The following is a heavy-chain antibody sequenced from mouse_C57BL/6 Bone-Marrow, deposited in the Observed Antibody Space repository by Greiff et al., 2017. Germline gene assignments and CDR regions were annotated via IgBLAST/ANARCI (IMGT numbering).Heavy chain of an antibody. Sequence: QVQLQQPGAELVMPGASVKLSCKASGYTFTSYWMHWVKQRPGQGLEWIGEIDPSDSYTNYNQKFKGKSTLTVDKSSSTAYMQLSSLTSEASAVYYCAREGVMVPYYFDYWGQGTTLTVSS. V-gene: IGHV1-69*01. CDR3: AREGVMVPYYFDY. D-gene: IGHD2-2*01. J-gene: IGHJ2*01. CDR2: IDPSDSYT. CDR1: GYTFTSYW.